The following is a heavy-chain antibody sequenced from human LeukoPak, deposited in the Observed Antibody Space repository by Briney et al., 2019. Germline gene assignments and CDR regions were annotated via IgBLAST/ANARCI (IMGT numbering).Heavy chain of an antibody. D-gene: IGHD3-16*01. J-gene: IGHJ4*02. CDR2: ISGSGGST. CDR1: GFTFGSYA. Sequence: GGSLRLSCAASGFTFGSYAMSWVRQAPGKGLEWVSAISGSGGSTYYADSVKGRFTISRDNSKNTLYLQMNSLRAEDTAVYYCAKRSGGNGEYYFDYWGQGTLVTVSS. CDR3: AKRSGGNGEYYFDY. V-gene: IGHV3-23*01.